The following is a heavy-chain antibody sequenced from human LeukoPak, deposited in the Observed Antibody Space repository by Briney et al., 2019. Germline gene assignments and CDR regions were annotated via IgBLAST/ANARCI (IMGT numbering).Heavy chain of an antibody. Sequence: GGSLRLSCAASGFTFSSYAMSWVRQAPGEGLEWVSAISGSGGSTYYADSVKGRFTISRDNSKNTLYLQMNSLRAEDTAVYYCAKVLYYYDSSDAFDIWGQGTMVTVSS. CDR1: GFTFSSYA. CDR3: AKVLYYYDSSDAFDI. D-gene: IGHD3-22*01. V-gene: IGHV3-23*01. J-gene: IGHJ3*02. CDR2: ISGSGGST.